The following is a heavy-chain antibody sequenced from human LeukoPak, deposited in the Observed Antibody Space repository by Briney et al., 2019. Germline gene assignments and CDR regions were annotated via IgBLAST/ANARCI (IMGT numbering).Heavy chain of an antibody. CDR3: AKEDYSSSWYALDY. CDR1: GFTFDDYA. D-gene: IGHD6-13*01. Sequence: SGGSLRLSCAASGFTFDDYAIYWVREGPGKGLVWVSLISGDGGSIYYADSVKGRFTISRDNSKNSLYLQMNSLRTEDTALYYCAKEDYSSSWYALDYWGQGTLVTVSS. V-gene: IGHV3-43*02. CDR2: ISGDGGSI. J-gene: IGHJ4*02.